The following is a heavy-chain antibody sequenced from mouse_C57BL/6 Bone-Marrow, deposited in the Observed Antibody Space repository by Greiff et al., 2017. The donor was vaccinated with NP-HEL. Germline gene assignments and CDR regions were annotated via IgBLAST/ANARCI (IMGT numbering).Heavy chain of an antibody. Sequence: VQGVESGAELVRPGTSVKVSCKASGYAFTNYLIEWVKQRPGQGLEWIGVINPGSGGTNYNEKFKGKATLTADKSSSTAYMQLSSLTSEDSAVYFCARGTRGYFDVWGTGTTVTVSS. CDR1: GYAFTNYL. V-gene: IGHV1-54*01. CDR3: ARGTRGYFDV. D-gene: IGHD3-3*01. J-gene: IGHJ1*03. CDR2: INPGSGGT.